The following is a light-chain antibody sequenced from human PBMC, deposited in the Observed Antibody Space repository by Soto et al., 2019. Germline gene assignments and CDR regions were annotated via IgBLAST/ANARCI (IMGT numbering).Light chain of an antibody. Sequence: EIVLTQSPGTLSLSPGEGATLSCRASQSVSSSYLAWYQQKPGQPPRLLIYGASGRATGIPDRFSGSGSGTDFTLTISRLEPEDFAVYYCQQYATSPRTVGQGTKVEIK. CDR2: GAS. J-gene: IGKJ1*01. CDR3: QQYATSPRT. CDR1: QSVSSSY. V-gene: IGKV3-20*01.